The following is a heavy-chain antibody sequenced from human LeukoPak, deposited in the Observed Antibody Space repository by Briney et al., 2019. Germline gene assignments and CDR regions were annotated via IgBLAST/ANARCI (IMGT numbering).Heavy chain of an antibody. CDR3: ARVGGVKYYYDSSGYYSY. V-gene: IGHV1-69*04. J-gene: IGHJ4*02. CDR2: IIPILGIA. CDR1: GGTFSSYA. D-gene: IGHD3-22*01. Sequence: GASVKVSCKASGGTFSSYAISWVRQAPGQGLEWMGRIIPILGIANYAQKFQGRVTITADKSTSTAYMELSSLRSEDTAVYYCARVGGVKYYYDSSGYYSYWGQGTLVTVSS.